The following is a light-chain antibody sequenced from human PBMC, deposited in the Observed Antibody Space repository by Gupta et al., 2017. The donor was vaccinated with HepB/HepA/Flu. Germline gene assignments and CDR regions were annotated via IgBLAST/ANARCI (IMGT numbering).Light chain of an antibody. Sequence: EIVMTQSPATLSVSPGERATLSCRASQSVSSNLAWYQQKPGQAPRLLIYGASTRATGIPARFSGSGSGTEFTITISSLQSEDFAVYYCQQYNNRRWTFGQGTKVEIK. CDR2: GAS. V-gene: IGKV3-15*01. CDR1: QSVSSN. CDR3: QQYNNRRWT. J-gene: IGKJ1*01.